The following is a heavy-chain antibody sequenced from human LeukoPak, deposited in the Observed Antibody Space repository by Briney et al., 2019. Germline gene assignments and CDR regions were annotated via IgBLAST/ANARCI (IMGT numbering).Heavy chain of an antibody. V-gene: IGHV3-23*01. CDR1: GFTFSSYG. J-gene: IGHJ4*02. D-gene: IGHD5-12*01. Sequence: GGSLRLSCAASGFTFSSYGMHWVRQAPGKGLEWVSAISGSGGSTYYADSVKGRFTISRDNSKNTLYLQMNSLRAEDTAVYYCARASGYDVFDYWGQGTLVTVSS. CDR2: ISGSGGST. CDR3: ARASGYDVFDY.